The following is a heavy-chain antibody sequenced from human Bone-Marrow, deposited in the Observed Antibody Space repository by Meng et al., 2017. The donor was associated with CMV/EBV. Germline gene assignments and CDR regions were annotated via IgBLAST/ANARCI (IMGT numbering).Heavy chain of an antibody. CDR1: GGFVSSGSYY. CDR2: IYYSGST. Sequence: PETLSLTCIVSGGFVSSGSYYWSWIRQPPGNGLEWIGYIYYSGSTNYNPSLKSRVTISVDTSKNQFSLKLSSVTAADTAVYYCARDTLYYYYGMDVWGQGTTVTVSS. V-gene: IGHV4-61*01. CDR3: ARDTLYYYYGMDV. J-gene: IGHJ6*02.